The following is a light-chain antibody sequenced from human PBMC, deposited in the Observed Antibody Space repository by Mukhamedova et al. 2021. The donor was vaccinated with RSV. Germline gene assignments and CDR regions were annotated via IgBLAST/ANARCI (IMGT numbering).Light chain of an antibody. V-gene: IGKV1-33*01. J-gene: IGKJ4*01. CDR3: HQYDNFPLT. CDR1: DYIGSN. CDR2: AAS. Sequence: GDRVTITFQASDYIGSNLNWYQQKAGKGPKVLIYAASNLETGVPARFSGSGSGTHFSFTISSLHPEDIATYYCHQYDNFPLTCGGG.